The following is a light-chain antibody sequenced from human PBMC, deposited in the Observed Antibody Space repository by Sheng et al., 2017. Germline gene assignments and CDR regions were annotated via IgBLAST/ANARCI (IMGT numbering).Light chain of an antibody. V-gene: IGKV1-27*01. CDR1: QDIRNY. CDR3: QKXNXARXFT. J-gene: IGKJ3*01. Sequence: DIQMTQSPSSLSASVGDRVTITCRASQDIRNYLAWYQHKTREKSPNLLIYGASTLQSGVPARFSGSGSGTDFTLTISSLQPEDVATYYXQKXNXARXFTFGPWDQSGYQT. CDR2: GAS.